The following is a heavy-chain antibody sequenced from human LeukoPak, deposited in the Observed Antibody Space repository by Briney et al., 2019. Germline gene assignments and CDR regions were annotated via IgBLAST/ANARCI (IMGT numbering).Heavy chain of an antibody. D-gene: IGHD1-1*01. Sequence: PSQTLSLTCTVSGGSISSDNYYWSWIRQPPGKGLEWIGYIYYSGSTYYNPSLKSRVTISVDTSKNQFSLKLTSVTAADTAVYYCARSNWNLFDYWSQGTLVTVSS. CDR1: GGSISSDNYY. CDR2: IYYSGST. CDR3: ARSNWNLFDY. V-gene: IGHV4-30-4*08. J-gene: IGHJ4*02.